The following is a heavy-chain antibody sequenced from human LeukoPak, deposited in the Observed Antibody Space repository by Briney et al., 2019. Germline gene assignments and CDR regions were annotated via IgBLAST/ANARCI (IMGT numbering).Heavy chain of an antibody. J-gene: IGHJ6*03. D-gene: IGHD2/OR15-2a*01. Sequence: GGSLRLSCAASGFTFSSYGMHWVRQAPGKGLEWVAFIRYDGSNKYYADSVKGRFTISRDNSKNTLYLQMNSLRAEDTAVYYCARVIHLYYYMDVWGKGTTVTVSS. CDR2: IRYDGSNK. CDR1: GFTFSSYG. CDR3: ARVIHLYYYMDV. V-gene: IGHV3-30*02.